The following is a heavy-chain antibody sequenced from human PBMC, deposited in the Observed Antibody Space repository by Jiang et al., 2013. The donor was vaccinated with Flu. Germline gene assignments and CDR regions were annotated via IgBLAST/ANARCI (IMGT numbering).Heavy chain of an antibody. V-gene: IGHV4-59*12. CDR3: ARDVSYDFWSGYYDP. CDR1: GASISSYY. Sequence: PGLVKPSETLSLTCTVSGASISSYYWSWIRQTPGTGLEWIAYIHVNGETNYNPSLKSRVTISVDTSKNQFSLNLNSVTVEDTAVYYCARDVSYDFWSGYYDPWGQGTLVTVSS. J-gene: IGHJ5*02. D-gene: IGHD3-3*01. CDR2: IHVNGET.